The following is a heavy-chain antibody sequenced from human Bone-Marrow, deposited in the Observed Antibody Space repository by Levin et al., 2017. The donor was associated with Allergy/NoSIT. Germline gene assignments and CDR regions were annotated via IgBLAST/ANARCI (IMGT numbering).Heavy chain of an antibody. V-gene: IGHV3-48*02. Sequence: GGSLRLSCVASGFTFRHYTMNWVRQAPGKGLEWVSCITSSGDSQYNADSVKGRFTISRDNAKNSLYLQLNRLRDEDTAMYYCARDPARGYYDSSGYSGDHWGQGTLVTVSS. CDR2: ITSSGDSQ. J-gene: IGHJ4*02. CDR1: GFTFRHYT. D-gene: IGHD3-22*01. CDR3: ARDPARGYYDSSGYSGDH.